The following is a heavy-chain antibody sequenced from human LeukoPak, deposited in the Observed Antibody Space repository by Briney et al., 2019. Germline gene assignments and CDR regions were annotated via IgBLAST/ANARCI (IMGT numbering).Heavy chain of an antibody. CDR3: ATKTYYYDSSGYYQYYFDY. V-gene: IGHV3-48*04. Sequence: PGGSLRLSCAASGFTFSSYSMNWVRQAPGKGLEWVSYISSSSSTIYYADSVKGRFTISRDNAKNSLYLQMNSLRAEDTAVYYCATKTYYYDSSGYYQYYFDYWGQGTLVTVPS. CDR1: GFTFSSYS. D-gene: IGHD3-22*01. CDR2: ISSSSSTI. J-gene: IGHJ4*02.